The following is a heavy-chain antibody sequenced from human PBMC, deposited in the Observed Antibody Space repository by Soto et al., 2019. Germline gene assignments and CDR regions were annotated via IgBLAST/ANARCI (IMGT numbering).Heavy chain of an antibody. CDR2: IYNGGST. Sequence: EVQLVESGGGLVQPGGSLRLSCAASGFTVSSNYMNWVRQAPGKGLEWVSVIYNGGSTSYADSVKGRFTISRDNSKNTVYLQMNSLRAEDTAVYYCAAIFGGTSWGQGTLVTVSS. CDR1: GFTVSSNY. D-gene: IGHD3-3*01. CDR3: AAIFGGTS. J-gene: IGHJ4*02. V-gene: IGHV3-66*01.